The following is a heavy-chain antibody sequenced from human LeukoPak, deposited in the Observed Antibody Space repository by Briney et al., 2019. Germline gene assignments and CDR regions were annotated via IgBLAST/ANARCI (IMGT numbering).Heavy chain of an antibody. CDR1: GGSISSGSYY. Sequence: SETLSLTCTVSGGSISSGSYYWSWIRQPAGKGLEWIGRIYTSGSTNYNPSPKSRVTISVDPSKNQFSLKLSSVTAADPAVYYCARDEGSLDTASLCYWGQGTLGTVSS. D-gene: IGHD5-18*01. V-gene: IGHV4-61*02. CDR2: IYTSGST. J-gene: IGHJ4*02. CDR3: ARDEGSLDTASLCY.